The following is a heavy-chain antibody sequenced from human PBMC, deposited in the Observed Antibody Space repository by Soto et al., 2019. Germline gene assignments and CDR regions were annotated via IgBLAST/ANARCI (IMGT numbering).Heavy chain of an antibody. V-gene: IGHV1-69*13. D-gene: IGHD3-22*01. Sequence: ASVKVSCKASGGTFSSYAISWVRQAPGQGLEWMGGNIPIFGTANYAQKFQGRVTITADESTSTAYMELSSLRSEDTAVYYCARVHHPYYYDSSGYYFDYWGQGTLVTVSS. CDR3: ARVHHPYYYDSSGYYFDY. CDR1: GGTFSSYA. CDR2: NIPIFGTA. J-gene: IGHJ4*02.